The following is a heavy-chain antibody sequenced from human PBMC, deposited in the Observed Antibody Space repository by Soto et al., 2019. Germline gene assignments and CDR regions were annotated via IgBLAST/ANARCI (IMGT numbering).Heavy chain of an antibody. D-gene: IGHD3-9*01. CDR2: FDSEDGET. CDR1: GYTFTSYG. Sequence: EASVKVSCKASGYTFTSYGISWVRQAPGKGLEWMGGFDSEDGETIYAQKFQGRVTMTEDTSTDTAFMELSSLRSEDTAVYYCATDRALRYFDWSAAETPYFDYWGQGTLVTVSS. J-gene: IGHJ4*02. V-gene: IGHV1-24*01. CDR3: ATDRALRYFDWSAAETPYFDY.